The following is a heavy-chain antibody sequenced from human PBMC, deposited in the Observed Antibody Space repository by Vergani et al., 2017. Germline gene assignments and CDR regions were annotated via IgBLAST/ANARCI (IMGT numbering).Heavy chain of an antibody. CDR2: IKQDGSEK. J-gene: IGHJ5*02. CDR1: GFDFSSYI. CDR3: ATLAHGWFDP. Sequence: QLVESGGGWVQPGGSLRLSCVVSGFDFSSYIMNWVRQAPGKGLEWVANIKQDGSEKYYVDSVKGRFTISRDNAKNSLYLQMNSLRAEDTAVYYCATLAHGWFDPWGQGTLVTVSS. D-gene: IGHD2-8*01. V-gene: IGHV3-7*01.